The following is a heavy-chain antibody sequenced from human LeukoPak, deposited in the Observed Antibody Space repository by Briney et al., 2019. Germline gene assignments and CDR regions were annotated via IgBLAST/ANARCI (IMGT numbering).Heavy chain of an antibody. CDR2: IYYTGST. CDR1: GGSISSSGYY. Sequence: SETLSLTCTVSGGSISSSGYYWGWIRQPPGKGLEWIGNIYYTGSTYYNPSLKSRVTISVDTSKNQFSLKLSAVTAADTAVYYCARHSRTVGSVGIDPWGQGTLVTVSS. J-gene: IGHJ5*02. CDR3: ARHSRTVGSVGIDP. D-gene: IGHD4-23*01. V-gene: IGHV4-39*01.